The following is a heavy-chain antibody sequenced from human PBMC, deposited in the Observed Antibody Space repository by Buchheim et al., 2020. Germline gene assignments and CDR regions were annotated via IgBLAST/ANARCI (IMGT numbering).Heavy chain of an antibody. CDR1: EFIFSRYT. CDR2: ISGSDTYI. CDR3: AKTWGNGYLDL. Sequence: EVQLVESGGALVKPGGSLRLSCAASEFIFSRYTMNWVRQAPGKGLEWVSSISGSDTYIYYADSVKGRFTISRDNPKNSLYLQMNSLRAEDTAVYYCAKTWGNGYLDLWGRGTL. J-gene: IGHJ2*01. D-gene: IGHD7-27*01. V-gene: IGHV3-21*01.